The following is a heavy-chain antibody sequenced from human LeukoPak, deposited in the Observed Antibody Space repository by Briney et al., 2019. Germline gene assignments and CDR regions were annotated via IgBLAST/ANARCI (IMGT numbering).Heavy chain of an antibody. J-gene: IGHJ4*02. CDR2: ISGSGGST. CDR3: AKDRITMIVVALYYFDY. V-gene: IGHV3-23*01. D-gene: IGHD3-22*01. Sequence: PGGSLRLPCAASGFTFSSYAMSWVRQAPGKGLEWVSAISGSGGSTYYADSVKGRFTIPRDNSKNTLYLQMNSLRAEDTAVYYCAKDRITMIVVALYYFDYWGQGTLVTVSS. CDR1: GFTFSSYA.